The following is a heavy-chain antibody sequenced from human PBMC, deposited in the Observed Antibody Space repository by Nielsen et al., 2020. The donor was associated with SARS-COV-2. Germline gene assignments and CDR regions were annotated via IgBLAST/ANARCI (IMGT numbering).Heavy chain of an antibody. Sequence: ASVKVYCKASGYTFTSYAMNWVRQPPGQGLEWMGWINTNTGNPTYAQGFTGRFVFSLDTSVSTAYLQISSLKAEDTAVYYCARNLLRFHLYYYYGMDVWGQGTTVTVSS. CDR1: GYTFTSYA. J-gene: IGHJ6*02. CDR3: ARNLLRFHLYYYYGMDV. V-gene: IGHV7-4-1*02. CDR2: INTNTGNP. D-gene: IGHD3-3*01.